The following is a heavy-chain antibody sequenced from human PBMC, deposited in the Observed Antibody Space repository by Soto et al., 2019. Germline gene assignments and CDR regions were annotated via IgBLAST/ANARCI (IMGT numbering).Heavy chain of an antibody. D-gene: IGHD3-22*01. J-gene: IGHJ4*02. CDR3: AKNPCYYYHRPRYHFDF. Sequence: PGGSLRLSCAASGFTFSNYAMSWVRQAPGKGLEWVSAISYGGGTTYYADSVKGRFTISRDNSKNTLYLQMNSLRAEDTAVYYCAKNPCYYYHRPRYHFDFRCPGLLVTVSS. V-gene: IGHV3-23*01. CDR1: GFTFSNYA. CDR2: ISYGGGTT.